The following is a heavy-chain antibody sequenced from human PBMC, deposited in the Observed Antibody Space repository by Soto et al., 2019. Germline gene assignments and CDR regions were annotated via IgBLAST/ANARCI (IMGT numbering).Heavy chain of an antibody. J-gene: IGHJ4*02. V-gene: IGHV2-26*01. Sequence: QVTLKEYGPVLVKPTETLTLTCTVSGFPLSNARMGGSWIHQPTATALEWLAHIFSHDEKSYSTSLKSRLTISKDTAKSHVVLTMTNMDPVDTAKYYCARIRKWYFDLDYWVQGTLVTVAT. CDR1: GFPLSNARMG. CDR3: ARIRKWYFDLDY. D-gene: IGHD3-3*01. CDR2: IFSHDEK.